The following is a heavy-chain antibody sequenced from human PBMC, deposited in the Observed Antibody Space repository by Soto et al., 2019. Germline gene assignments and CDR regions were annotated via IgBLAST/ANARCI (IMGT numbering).Heavy chain of an antibody. J-gene: IGHJ4*02. Sequence: SETLSLTCTVSGGSIRNYYWSWIRQPPGKGLEWIGYIYYSGSTNYNPSLKSRVTISVDTSKNQFSLKLSSVTAADTAVYYCARGYSSGWYEGGKVSLDYWGQGTLVTVSS. V-gene: IGHV4-59*01. CDR3: ARGYSSGWYEGGKVSLDY. CDR1: GGSIRNYY. D-gene: IGHD6-19*01. CDR2: IYYSGST.